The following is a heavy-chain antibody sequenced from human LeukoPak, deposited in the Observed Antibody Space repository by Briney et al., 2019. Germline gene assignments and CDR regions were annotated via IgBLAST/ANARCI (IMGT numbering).Heavy chain of an antibody. V-gene: IGHV3-74*01. Sequence: HPGGSLRLSCAASGFTFGSYWMNWVRQAPGKGLVWVSRIASDGSSTTYADSVKGRFSISRDNAKNTLYLQMNSLRVEDTAVYYCARGRPHGNDYWGQGTLVTVSS. CDR1: GFTFGSYW. D-gene: IGHD4-23*01. J-gene: IGHJ4*02. CDR3: ARGRPHGNDY. CDR2: IASDGSST.